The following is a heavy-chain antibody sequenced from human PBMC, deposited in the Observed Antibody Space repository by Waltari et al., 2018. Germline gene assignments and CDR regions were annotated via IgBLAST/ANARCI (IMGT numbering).Heavy chain of an antibody. Sequence: EVQLVESGGGLVQPGGSLRLSCAASGFTFSIYAMSWVRQAPGKGLEWVSTIGGSGGDTYHAGSVKGRFTISRDNSMNTLYLQMNSLRAEDTAVYYCAKNDGGVNDPYDYWGQGTLVTVSS. D-gene: IGHD3-16*01. J-gene: IGHJ4*02. V-gene: IGHV3-23*04. CDR3: AKNDGGVNDPYDY. CDR1: GFTFSIYA. CDR2: IGGSGGDT.